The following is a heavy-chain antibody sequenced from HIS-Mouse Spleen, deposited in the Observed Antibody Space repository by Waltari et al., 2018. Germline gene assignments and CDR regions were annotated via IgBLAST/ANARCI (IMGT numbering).Heavy chain of an antibody. J-gene: IGHJ4*02. CDR2: IKQDGSEK. D-gene: IGHD1-1*01. V-gene: IGHV3-7*01. CDR1: GFTFSSYW. CDR3: ARGKEHDY. Sequence: EVQLVESGGGLVQPGGSLRLPCAASGFTFSSYWRSWGRQAPGKGLEWVANIKQDGSEKYYVDSVKGRFTISRDNAKNSLYLQMNSLRAEDTAVYYCARGKEHDYWGQGTLVTVSS.